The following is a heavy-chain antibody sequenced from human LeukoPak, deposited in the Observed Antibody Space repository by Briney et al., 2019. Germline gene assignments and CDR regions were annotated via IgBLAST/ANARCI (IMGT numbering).Heavy chain of an antibody. J-gene: IGHJ4*02. Sequence: KPGGSLRLSCAASGFTFSSSNMNWVRQAPGKGLEWVSSISSSSSFIFYADSVQGRFTISRDNAENSLYLQMNSLRAEDTAVYYCARVVAYSGYDFAFDYWGQGTLVTVSS. CDR2: ISSSSSFI. CDR1: GFTFSSSN. D-gene: IGHD5-12*01. CDR3: ARVVAYSGYDFAFDY. V-gene: IGHV3-21*04.